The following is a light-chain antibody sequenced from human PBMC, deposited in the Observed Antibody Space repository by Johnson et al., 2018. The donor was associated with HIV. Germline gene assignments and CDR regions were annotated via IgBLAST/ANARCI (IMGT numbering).Light chain of an antibody. Sequence: QSVLTQPPSVSAAPGQKVTISCSGSSSNIGNNYVSWYQQLPGTAPKLLIYENNKRPSGIPDRFSGSKSGTSATLGITGLQTGDEADYYCGTWDSSLGAGGVFGTGNNVT. V-gene: IGLV1-51*02. CDR2: ENN. CDR1: SSNIGNNY. J-gene: IGLJ1*01. CDR3: GTWDSSLGAGGV.